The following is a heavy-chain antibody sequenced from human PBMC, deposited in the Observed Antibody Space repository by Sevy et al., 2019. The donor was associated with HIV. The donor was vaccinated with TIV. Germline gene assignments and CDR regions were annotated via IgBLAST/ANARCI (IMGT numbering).Heavy chain of an antibody. D-gene: IGHD2-15*01. CDR3: ARDLLQGPVVTLFDY. CDR2: IKQDGSVR. J-gene: IGHJ4*02. Sequence: GGSLRLSCAASGFSISTYWVTWVRQAPGQGLEWVANIKQDGSVRKYLDSVRGRFTISRDNSKNTLFLQMNSLRAEDTAVYYCARDLLQGPVVTLFDYWGQGSLVTVSS. V-gene: IGHV3-7*01. CDR1: GFSISTYW.